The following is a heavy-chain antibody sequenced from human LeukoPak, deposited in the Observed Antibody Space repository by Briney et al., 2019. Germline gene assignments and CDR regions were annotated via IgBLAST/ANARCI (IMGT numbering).Heavy chain of an antibody. D-gene: IGHD2-15*01. Sequence: GGSLRLSCAASGFSFSSYWMSWVRQAPGKGLEFVADIKPDGSEVYYVDSVKGRFTISRDNAKSSLYLQMSSLSPEDTAVYYCARDRILEVVTATHFDYWGQGTLVTVSS. CDR1: GFSFSSYW. CDR3: ARDRILEVVTATHFDY. V-gene: IGHV3-7*04. J-gene: IGHJ4*02. CDR2: IKPDGSEV.